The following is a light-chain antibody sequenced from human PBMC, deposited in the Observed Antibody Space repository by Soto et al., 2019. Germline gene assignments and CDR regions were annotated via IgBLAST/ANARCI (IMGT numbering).Light chain of an antibody. Sequence: QSVLTQPPSVSAAPGQKVTISCSGSSSNIGGNSVSWYQQFPGTAPKLLIYDDDKRPSGIPDRFSGSKSGTSATLGITGFQTGDEADYYCRSWDSSLSAYVFATGTKVTVL. CDR2: DDD. CDR1: SSNIGGNS. CDR3: RSWDSSLSAYV. V-gene: IGLV1-51*01. J-gene: IGLJ1*01.